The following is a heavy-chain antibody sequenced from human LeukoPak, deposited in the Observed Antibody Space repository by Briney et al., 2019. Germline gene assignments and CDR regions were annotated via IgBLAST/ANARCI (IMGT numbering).Heavy chain of an antibody. CDR1: GFTFSSYA. D-gene: IGHD1-1*01. CDR2: ISYDGGNK. V-gene: IGHV3-30-3*01. Sequence: GGSLRLSWAASGFTFSSYAIQGVRQAPGKGLGWVAFISYDGGNKYYGDSVKGRFTISRDNSKNTLYLQMNSLRSEDTAVYWCARGRTGAYDAFDIWGRGTMVTVSP. CDR3: ARGRTGAYDAFDI. J-gene: IGHJ3*02.